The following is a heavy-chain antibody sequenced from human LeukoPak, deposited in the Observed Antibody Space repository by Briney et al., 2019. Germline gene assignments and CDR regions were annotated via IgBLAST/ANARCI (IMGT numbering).Heavy chain of an antibody. J-gene: IGHJ4*02. CDR2: IDWDDDK. V-gene: IGHV2-70*04. CDR3: ARILPGYSSSWYFDY. Sequence: SGPTLVNPTQTLTLTCTFSGFSLSTSGMRVNWIRQPPGKALEWLARIDWDDDKFYSTSLETRLTISKDTSKNQVVLTMTNMDPVDTATYYCARILPGYSSSWYFDYWGQGTLVTVSS. D-gene: IGHD6-13*01. CDR1: GFSLSTSGMR.